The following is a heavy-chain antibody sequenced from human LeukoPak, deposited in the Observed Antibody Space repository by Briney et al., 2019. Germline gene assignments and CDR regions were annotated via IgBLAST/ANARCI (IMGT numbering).Heavy chain of an antibody. CDR3: ARDLGGDDIVVVPGY. D-gene: IGHD2-2*01. Sequence: GGSLRRSCAASGFTFSSYWMSWVRQAPGKGLEWVANIKQDGSEKYYVDSVKGRFTISRDNAKNSLYLQMNSLRAEDTAVYYCARDLGGDDIVVVPGYWGQGTLVTVSS. CDR2: IKQDGSEK. CDR1: GFTFSSYW. V-gene: IGHV3-7*01. J-gene: IGHJ4*02.